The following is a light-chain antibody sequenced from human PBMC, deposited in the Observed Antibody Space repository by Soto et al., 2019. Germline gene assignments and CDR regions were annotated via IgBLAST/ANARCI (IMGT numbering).Light chain of an antibody. J-gene: IGLJ1*01. V-gene: IGLV2-14*01. CDR1: SSDVGGYNY. CDR2: AVT. Sequence: LTQPSSVSGSPGQSITISCTGTSSDVGGYNYVSWYQQHPGKAPKLMIYAVTDRPSGVSSRFSGSKSGNTASLTISGLQAEDEADYYCSSYTSSSTLFGTGTKVTVL. CDR3: SSYTSSSTL.